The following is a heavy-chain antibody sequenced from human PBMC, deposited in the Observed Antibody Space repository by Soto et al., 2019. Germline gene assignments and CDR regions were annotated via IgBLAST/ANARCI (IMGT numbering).Heavy chain of an antibody. CDR3: ARDLNRGRSGYYGMDV. CDR2: IIPIFGTA. CDR1: GGPFSSYA. V-gene: IGHV1-69*01. J-gene: IGHJ6*02. Sequence: CKASGGPFSSYAISWVRQAPGQGLEWMGGIIPIFGTANYAQKFQGRVTITADESTSTAYMELSSLRSEDTAVYYCARDLNRGRSGYYGMDVWGQGTTVTVSS.